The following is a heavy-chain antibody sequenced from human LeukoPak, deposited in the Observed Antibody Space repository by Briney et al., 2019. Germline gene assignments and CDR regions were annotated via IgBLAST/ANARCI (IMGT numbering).Heavy chain of an antibody. V-gene: IGHV1-69*13. D-gene: IGHD2-15*01. CDR1: GGPLTRYP. J-gene: IGHJ3*02. Sequence: SVKVSCKASGGPLTRYPITWVRQAPGQGLEWMGTISPIFDIVNYPQKLQGRVTLTADESTSTAYMELSSLRSEDTAVYYCARGSQDSVVVVAATRDAFGIWGQGTMVTVS. CDR2: ISPIFDIV. CDR3: ARGSQDSVVVVAATRDAFGI.